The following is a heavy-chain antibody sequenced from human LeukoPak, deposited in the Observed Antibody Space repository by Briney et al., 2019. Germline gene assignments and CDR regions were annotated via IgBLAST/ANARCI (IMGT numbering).Heavy chain of an antibody. V-gene: IGHV3-15*01. CDR3: TMRRQDGW. Sequence: GGSLRLSCVGSGFTFSDAWMSWVRQAPGKGLEWVGRIKSKSDGGTIDYAAPVKGRFTISRDDSRNTLYLQMNSLKTEDTAVYYCTMRRQDGWWGQGTLVTVS. J-gene: IGHJ4*02. CDR1: GFTFSDAW. CDR2: IKSKSDGGTI. D-gene: IGHD2-15*01.